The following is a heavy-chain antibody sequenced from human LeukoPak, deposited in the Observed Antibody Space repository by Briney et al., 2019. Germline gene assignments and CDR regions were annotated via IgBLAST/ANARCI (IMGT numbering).Heavy chain of an antibody. CDR3: ARVTGFYAY. CDR1: GGSISSSSYY. Sequence: SETLSLTCTVSGGSISSSSYYWGWIRQPPGKGLEWIGSIYYSGSTYYNPSLKSRVTISVDTSKNQFSLKLSSVTAADTAVYYCARVTGFYAYWGQGTLVTVSS. CDR2: IYYSGST. D-gene: IGHD2/OR15-2a*01. V-gene: IGHV4-39*07. J-gene: IGHJ4*02.